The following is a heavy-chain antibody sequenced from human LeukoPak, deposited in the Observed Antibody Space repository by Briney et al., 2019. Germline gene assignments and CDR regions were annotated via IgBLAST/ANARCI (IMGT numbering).Heavy chain of an antibody. Sequence: SETLSLTCAVYGGSFIGYYWSWSRQPRGKGLEGMGEINHSGGANYNPSLKSRVTISADTSKSQFSLKLGSVTAADTAVYYCARVPLRFLEPFDYWGQGTLVTVSS. V-gene: IGHV4-34*01. CDR2: INHSGGA. D-gene: IGHD3-3*01. CDR3: ARVPLRFLEPFDY. J-gene: IGHJ4*02. CDR1: GGSFIGYY.